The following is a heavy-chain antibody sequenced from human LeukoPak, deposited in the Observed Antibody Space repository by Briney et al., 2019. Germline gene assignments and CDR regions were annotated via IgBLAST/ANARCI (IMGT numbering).Heavy chain of an antibody. CDR3: AKGYYYDSSGSLDY. CDR2: ISWNSGSI. D-gene: IGHD3-22*01. CDR1: GFTFDDYA. V-gene: IGHV3-9*01. Sequence: PGRSLRLSCAASGFTFDDYAMHWVRQAPGKGLEWVSGISWNSGSIGYADSVKGRFTISRDNAKNSLYLQMNSLRAEDTALYYCAKGYYYDSSGSLDYWGQGTLVTVSS. J-gene: IGHJ4*02.